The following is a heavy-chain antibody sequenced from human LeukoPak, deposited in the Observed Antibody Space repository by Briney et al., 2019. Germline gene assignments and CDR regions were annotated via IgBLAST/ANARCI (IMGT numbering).Heavy chain of an antibody. D-gene: IGHD3-10*01. CDR2: INAGNGNT. Sequence: APVKVSFKASGYTFTSYAMHWVRQAPGQRLEWMGWINAGNGNTKYSQEFQGRVTITRDTSASTAYMELSSLRSEDMAVYYCAREGTDHEAFDIWGQGTMVTVSS. CDR1: GYTFTSYA. V-gene: IGHV1-3*03. CDR3: AREGTDHEAFDI. J-gene: IGHJ3*02.